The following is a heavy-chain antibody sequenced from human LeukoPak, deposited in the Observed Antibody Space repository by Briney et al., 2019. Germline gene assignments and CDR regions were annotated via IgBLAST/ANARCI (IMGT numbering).Heavy chain of an antibody. D-gene: IGHD3-3*01. CDR2: ISGSGGST. V-gene: IGHV3-23*01. Sequence: GGSLRLSCAASGFTFSSYAMSWVRQAPGKGLEWVSAISGSGGSTYYADSVKGRFTISRDNSKNTLYLQMKSLRVEDTAVYHCAKDLRAYYDFWSGHDFDYWGQGTLVTVSS. J-gene: IGHJ4*02. CDR1: GFTFSSYA. CDR3: AKDLRAYYDFWSGHDFDY.